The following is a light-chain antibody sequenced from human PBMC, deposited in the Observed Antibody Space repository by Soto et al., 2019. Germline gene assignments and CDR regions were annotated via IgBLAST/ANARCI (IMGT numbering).Light chain of an antibody. CDR2: GAS. J-gene: IGKJ2*01. CDR3: QQYGNSPSS. V-gene: IGKV3-20*01. Sequence: ETVLTQSPGTLSLSPGERATLSCWASQSVNGNDLAWYQHKPGQAPRLLIYGASKRVTGIPDGFSGSGSAKDFTLTISRLEPEDFAVYYCQQYGNSPSSFGQGTNLEIK. CDR1: QSVNGND.